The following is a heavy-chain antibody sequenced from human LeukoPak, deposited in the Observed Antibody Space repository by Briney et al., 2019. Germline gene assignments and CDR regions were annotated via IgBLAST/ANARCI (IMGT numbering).Heavy chain of an antibody. V-gene: IGHV3-7*04. D-gene: IGHD4-11*01. CDR2: IKQDGSAK. CDR1: GFTFSTYW. Sequence: GGSRRLSCAASGFTFSTYWMTWVRQAPGKGLEWVANIKQDGSAKYYVDSVEGRFTISRDNARTSLYLQMNSLRVEDTAVYYCARVHESATTVSEYWGQGTLVTVSS. CDR3: ARVHESATTVSEY. J-gene: IGHJ4*02.